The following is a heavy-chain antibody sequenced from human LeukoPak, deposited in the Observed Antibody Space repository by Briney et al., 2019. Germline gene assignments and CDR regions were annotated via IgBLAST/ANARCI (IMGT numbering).Heavy chain of an antibody. V-gene: IGHV4-30-4*01. CDR3: ARGREWNYGNFDY. CDR1: GGSISSGDYY. Sequence: SQTLSLTCTVSGGSISSGDYYWSWIRQPPGKGLEWIGYIYYSGSTYYNPSLKSRVTISVDTSKNQFSLKLSSVTAADTAVYYCARGREWNYGNFDYWGQGTLVTVSS. J-gene: IGHJ4*02. CDR2: IYYSGST. D-gene: IGHD1-7*01.